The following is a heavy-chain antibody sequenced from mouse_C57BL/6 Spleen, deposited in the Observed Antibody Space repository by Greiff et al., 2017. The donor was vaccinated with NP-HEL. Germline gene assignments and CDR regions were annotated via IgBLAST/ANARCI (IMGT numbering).Heavy chain of an antibody. V-gene: IGHV1-26*01. CDR3: ARSRYVDFDY. J-gene: IGHJ2*01. Sequence: EVQLQQSGPELVKPGASVKISCKASGYTFTDYYMNWVKQSHGKSLEWIGDINPNNGGTSYNQKFKGKATLTVDKSSSTAYMELRSLTSEDSAVYYCARSRYVDFDYWGQGTTLTVSS. CDR1: GYTFTDYY. CDR2: INPNNGGT.